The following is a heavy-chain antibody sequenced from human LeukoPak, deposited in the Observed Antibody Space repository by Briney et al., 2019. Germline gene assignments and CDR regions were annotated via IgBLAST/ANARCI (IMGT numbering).Heavy chain of an antibody. J-gene: IGHJ4*02. CDR3: ARAPVVTLFDY. CDR1: GYSFTSYG. CDR2: ISAYNGNT. V-gene: IGHV1-18*01. D-gene: IGHD4-23*01. Sequence: ASVKLSCKASGYSFTSYGISWVPQAPGQGLEWMGWISAYNGNTNYAQKLQGRVTMTTDTSTSTAYMELRSLRSDDTAVYYCARAPVVTLFDYWGQGTLVTVSS.